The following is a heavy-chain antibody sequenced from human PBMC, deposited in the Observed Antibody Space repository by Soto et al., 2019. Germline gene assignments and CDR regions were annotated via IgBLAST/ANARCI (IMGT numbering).Heavy chain of an antibody. CDR1: GVTFSSYA. Sequence: HPGGSLRLSCAASGVTFSSYAMSWVRQAPGKGLEWVSAISGSGGSTYYADSVKGRFTISRDNSKNTLYLQMNSLRAEDTAVYYCARDRAVRGFGKYYYYGMDVWGQGTTVTVSS. CDR3: ARDRAVRGFGKYYYYGMDV. CDR2: ISGSGGST. V-gene: IGHV3-23*01. D-gene: IGHD3-10*01. J-gene: IGHJ6*02.